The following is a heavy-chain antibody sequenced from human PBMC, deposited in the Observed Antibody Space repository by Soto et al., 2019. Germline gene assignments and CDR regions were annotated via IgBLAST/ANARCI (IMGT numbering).Heavy chain of an antibody. CDR3: ARVANVTTAFIGMDV. CDR2: INHSGST. Sequence: LSLTCAVYGGSFSGYYWSWIRQPPGKGLEWIGEINHSGSTNYNPSLKSRVPISVDTSKNQFSLKLSSVTAADTAVYYCARVANVTTAFIGMDVWGQGTTVTVS. J-gene: IGHJ6*02. V-gene: IGHV4-34*01. D-gene: IGHD4-17*01. CDR1: GGSFSGYY.